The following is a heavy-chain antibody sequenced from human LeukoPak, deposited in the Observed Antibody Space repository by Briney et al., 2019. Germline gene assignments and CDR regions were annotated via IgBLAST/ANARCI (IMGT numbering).Heavy chain of an antibody. CDR1: GGAVSGYY. D-gene: IGHD3-22*01. J-gene: IGHJ4*02. CDR3: ARVGDSSGYSVFDS. CDR2: IYYSGST. V-gene: IGHV4-59*02. Sequence: SETLSLTCIVSGGAVSGYYWSWIRQPPGKGLEWIGYIYYSGSTDYNPSLKSRLTMSIDTSKNQFSLRLSSVTAAHTAVYYCARVGDSSGYSVFDSWGQGTLVTVSS.